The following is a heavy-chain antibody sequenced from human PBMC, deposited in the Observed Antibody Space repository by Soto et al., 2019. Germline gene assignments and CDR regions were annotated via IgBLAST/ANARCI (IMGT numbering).Heavy chain of an antibody. J-gene: IGHJ4*02. D-gene: IGHD3-3*01. CDR3: AHKDFRTSSPFDF. Sequence: QITLKESGPALVKPTQTLTLTCTFSGFSLTTNGVGVAWIRQPPGKALEWLALINWDDDRHYNPSLTSRLTITKDTSKNQVVLTMTNMDPVDTATYYCAHKDFRTSSPFDFGGPGILVTVSS. CDR2: INWDDDR. CDR1: GFSLTTNGVG. V-gene: IGHV2-5*02.